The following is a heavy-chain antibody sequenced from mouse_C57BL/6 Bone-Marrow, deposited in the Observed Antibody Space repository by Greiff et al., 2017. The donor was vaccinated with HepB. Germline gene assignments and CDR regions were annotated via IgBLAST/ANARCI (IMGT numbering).Heavy chain of an antibody. Sequence: EVQLQQSGPELVKPGASVKIPCKASGYTFTDYNMDWVKQSHGKSLEWIGDINPNNGGTIYNQKFKGKATLTADKSSSTAYMELRSLTSEDTAVYYCARYYSNSYYYAMDYWGQGTSVTVSS. V-gene: IGHV1-18*01. D-gene: IGHD2-5*01. CDR3: ARYYSNSYYYAMDY. CDR1: GYTFTDYN. CDR2: INPNNGGT. J-gene: IGHJ4*01.